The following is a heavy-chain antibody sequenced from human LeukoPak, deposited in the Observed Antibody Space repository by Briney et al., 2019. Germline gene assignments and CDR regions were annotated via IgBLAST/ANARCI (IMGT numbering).Heavy chain of an antibody. V-gene: IGHV3-7*04. J-gene: IGHJ4*02. D-gene: IGHD2-15*01. CDR3: ARGPSGGNGFSY. CDR1: GFTFSSYW. CDR2: IKQDGRER. Sequence: GGSLRLSCAASGFTFSSYWMSWVRQAPGKGLEWVANIKQDGRERDYVDSVKGRFTISRDNAKNSLYLQMNSLRAVDTAVYYCARGPSGGNGFSYWGLGTLVTVSS.